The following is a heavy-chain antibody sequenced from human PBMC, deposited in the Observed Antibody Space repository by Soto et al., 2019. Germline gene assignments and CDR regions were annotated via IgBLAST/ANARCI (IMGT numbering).Heavy chain of an antibody. CDR3: ARDRTSGWYSRDAFDI. CDR2: ISGSGGST. D-gene: IGHD6-19*01. V-gene: IGHV3-23*01. Sequence: PGGSLRLSCAASGFTFSSYAMSWVRQAPGKGLEWVSAISGSGGSTYYADSVKGRFTISRDNSKNTLYLQMNSLRAEDTAVYYCARDRTSGWYSRDAFDIWGQGTMVTVSS. CDR1: GFTFSSYA. J-gene: IGHJ3*02.